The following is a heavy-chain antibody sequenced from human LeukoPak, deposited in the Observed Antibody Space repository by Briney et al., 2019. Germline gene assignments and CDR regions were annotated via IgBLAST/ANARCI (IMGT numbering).Heavy chain of an antibody. D-gene: IGHD6-19*01. J-gene: IGHJ4*02. CDR1: NGSFSGYY. V-gene: IGHV4-34*01. Sequence: PPETLSLTCAVHNGSFSGYYWSWIRQPPGKGLEWIGEINHSGSTNYNPSLKSRVTISVDTSKNQFSLKLSSVTAADTAVYYCARSYSGGPLLDWGQGTLVTVSS. CDR2: INHSGST. CDR3: ARSYSGGPLLD.